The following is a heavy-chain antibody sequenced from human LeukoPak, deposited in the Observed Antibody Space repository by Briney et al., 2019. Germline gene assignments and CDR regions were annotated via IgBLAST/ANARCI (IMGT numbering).Heavy chain of an antibody. CDR3: AKDRIVGTNYLGYGMDV. V-gene: IGHV3-30*18. CDR1: GFTFSSYG. J-gene: IGHJ6*02. D-gene: IGHD1-26*01. Sequence: GGSLRLSCAASGFTFSSYGMHWVRQAPGKGLEWVAVISYDGSNKYYADSVKGRFTISRDNAKNSLYLQMNSLRAEDTAVYYCAKDRIVGTNYLGYGMDVWGQGTTVTVSS. CDR2: ISYDGSNK.